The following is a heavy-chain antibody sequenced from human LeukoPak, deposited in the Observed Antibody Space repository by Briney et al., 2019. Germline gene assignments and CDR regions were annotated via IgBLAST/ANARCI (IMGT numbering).Heavy chain of an antibody. V-gene: IGHV1-2*02. CDR3: ARPYCSGGSCHDYFDY. CDR2: INPHTGGT. J-gene: IGHJ4*02. CDR1: GYTFTGYY. D-gene: IGHD2-15*01. Sequence: ASVKVSCKASGYTFTGYYMHWVRQAPGQGLEWMGWINPHTGGTNYAQKFQGRVTMTRDTSISTAYMELGGLTSDDTAVYYCARPYCSGGSCHDYFDYWGLGTLVTVSS.